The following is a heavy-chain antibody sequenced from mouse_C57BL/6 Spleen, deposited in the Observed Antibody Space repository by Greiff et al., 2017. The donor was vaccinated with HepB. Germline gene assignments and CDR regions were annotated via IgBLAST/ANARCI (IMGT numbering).Heavy chain of an antibody. V-gene: IGHV1-52*01. Sequence: VQLQQPGAELVRPGSSVKLSCKASGYTFTSYWMHWVKQRPIQGLEWIGNIDPSDSETHYNQKFKDKATLTVDKSSSTAYMQLSSLTSEDSAVYYCARTGGSSLDYWGQGTTLTVSS. D-gene: IGHD1-1*01. J-gene: IGHJ2*01. CDR2: IDPSDSET. CDR3: ARTGGSSLDY. CDR1: GYTFTSYW.